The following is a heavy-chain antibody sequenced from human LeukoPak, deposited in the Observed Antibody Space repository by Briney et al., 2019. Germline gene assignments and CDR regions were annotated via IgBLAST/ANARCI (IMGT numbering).Heavy chain of an antibody. V-gene: IGHV3-23*01. CDR3: AKWDRIMITFGGVIVR. Sequence: GGSLRLSCAASGFTFSSYAMSWVRQAPGKGLEWVSAISGSGGSTYYADSVKGRFTISRDNSKNTLYLQMNSLRAEDTAVYYCAKWDRIMITFGGVIVRWGQGTLVTVSS. CDR1: GFTFSSYA. D-gene: IGHD3-16*02. J-gene: IGHJ4*02. CDR2: ISGSGGST.